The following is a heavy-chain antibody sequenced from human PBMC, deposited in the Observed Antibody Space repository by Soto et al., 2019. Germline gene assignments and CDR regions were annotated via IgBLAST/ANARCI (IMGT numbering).Heavy chain of an antibody. CDR2: INAGNGNT. CDR3: ARDQSVPAATNWFDP. J-gene: IGHJ5*02. V-gene: IGHV1-3*01. D-gene: IGHD2-2*01. Sequence: ASVKVCCKASGYTFTSYAMHWVRQAPGQRLEWMGWINAGNGNTKYSQKFQGRVTITRDTSASTAYMELSSLRSEDTAVYYCARDQSVPAATNWFDPWGQGTLVTVSS. CDR1: GYTFTSYA.